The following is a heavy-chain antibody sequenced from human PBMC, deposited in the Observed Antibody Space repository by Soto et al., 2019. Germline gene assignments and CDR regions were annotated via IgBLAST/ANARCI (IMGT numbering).Heavy chain of an antibody. D-gene: IGHD6-13*01. CDR2: IDPSDSYT. J-gene: IGHJ6*02. Sequence: GESLKISCKGSGYSFTSYWISWVRQMPGKGLEWMGRIDPSDSYTNYSPSFQGHVTISADKSISTAYLQWSSLKASDTAMYYCACSLYSSSWLGTVGYYYGMDVWGQGTTVTVSS. CDR1: GYSFTSYW. CDR3: ACSLYSSSWLGTVGYYYGMDV. V-gene: IGHV5-10-1*01.